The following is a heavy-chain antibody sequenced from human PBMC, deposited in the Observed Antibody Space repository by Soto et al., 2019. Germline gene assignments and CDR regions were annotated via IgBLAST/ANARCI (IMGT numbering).Heavy chain of an antibody. CDR2: VSAGGDMT. Sequence: PGGSLRLSCAASGFTFNSYATSWVRQAPGKGLEWVSSVSAGGDMTYYSDSVKGRFTISRDNSNNALFLQMNSLRIEDTALYYCARGDRGGSGSPASYYYSGLDVWGQGTTVTVSS. V-gene: IGHV3-23*01. J-gene: IGHJ6*02. CDR1: GFTFNSYA. CDR3: ARGDRGGSGSPASYYYSGLDV. D-gene: IGHD3-10*01.